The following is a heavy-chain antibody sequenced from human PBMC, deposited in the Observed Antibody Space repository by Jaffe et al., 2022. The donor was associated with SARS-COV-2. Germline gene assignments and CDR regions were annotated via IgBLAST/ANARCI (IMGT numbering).Heavy chain of an antibody. D-gene: IGHD6-13*01. V-gene: IGHV4-61*02. CDR2: IYTSGST. CDR1: GGSISSGSYY. Sequence: QVQLQESGPGLVKPSQTLSLTCTVSGGSISSGSYYWSWIRQPAGKGLEWIGRIYTSGSTNYNPSLKSRVTISVDTSKNQFSLKLSSVTAADTAVYYCARSVIAAAAPFDYWGQGTLVTVSS. J-gene: IGHJ4*02. CDR3: ARSVIAAAAPFDY.